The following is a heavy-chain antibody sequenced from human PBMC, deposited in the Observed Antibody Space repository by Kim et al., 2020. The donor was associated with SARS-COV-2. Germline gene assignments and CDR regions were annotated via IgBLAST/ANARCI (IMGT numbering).Heavy chain of an antibody. D-gene: IGHD2-8*01. J-gene: IGHJ4*02. V-gene: IGHV3-13*01. CDR1: GFTFSSYD. Sequence: GGSLRLSCAASGFTFSSYDMHWVRQAKGTGLEWVSGIGTTGDTYYPGSVKGRFTISREDAKNSLYLQMNGLRAGDTAVYYCARGNGSRLDYFDYWGQGTLVTVSS. CDR3: ARGNGSRLDYFDY. CDR2: IGTTGDT.